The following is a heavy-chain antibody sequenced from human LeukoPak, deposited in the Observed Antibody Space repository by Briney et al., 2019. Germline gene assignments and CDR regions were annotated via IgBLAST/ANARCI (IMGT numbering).Heavy chain of an antibody. J-gene: IGHJ6*03. CDR3: ARGPPRGKYYYMDV. CDR2: IGTASDT. CDR1: GFTFSSFD. D-gene: IGHD1-1*01. V-gene: IGHV3-13*01. Sequence: GGSLRLSCAASGFTFSSFDMHWVRQPTGQGLEWVSTIGTASDTYSPGSVEGRFTLSRDNAKNSLYLQMNSRTAGDTAVYYCARGPPRGKYYYMDVWGKGTTVTVSS.